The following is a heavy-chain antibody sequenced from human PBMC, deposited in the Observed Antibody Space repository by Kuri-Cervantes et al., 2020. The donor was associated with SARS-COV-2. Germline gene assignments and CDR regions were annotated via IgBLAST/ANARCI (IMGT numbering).Heavy chain of an antibody. CDR2: IYPGDSDT. CDR3: ARLGNIWFGELLTPLPDQ. D-gene: IGHD3-10*01. V-gene: IGHV5-51*01. CDR1: GYSSTSYW. J-gene: IGHJ4*02. Sequence: KVSCKGSGYSSTSYWIGWVRQMPGKGLEWMGIIYPGDSDTRYSPSFQGQVTISADKSISTAYLQWSSLKASDTAMYYCARLGNIWFGELLTPLPDQWGQGTLVTVSS.